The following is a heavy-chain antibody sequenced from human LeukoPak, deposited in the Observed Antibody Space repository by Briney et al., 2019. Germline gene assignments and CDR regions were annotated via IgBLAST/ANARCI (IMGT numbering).Heavy chain of an antibody. J-gene: IGHJ4*02. CDR1: GFTFSSYA. CDR3: AKGDYDFWSGLPFFDY. CDR2: ISGSGGST. Sequence: PGRSLRLSCAASGFTFSSYAMSWVRQAPGKGLEWVSAISGSGGSTYYADSVKGRFTISRDNSKNTLYLQMNSLRAEDTAVYYCAKGDYDFWSGLPFFDYWGQGTLVTVSS. V-gene: IGHV3-23*01. D-gene: IGHD3-3*01.